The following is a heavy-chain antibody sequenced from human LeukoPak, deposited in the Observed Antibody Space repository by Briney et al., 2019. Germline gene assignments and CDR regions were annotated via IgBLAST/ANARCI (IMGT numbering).Heavy chain of an antibody. CDR2: FDPEDGET. D-gene: IGHD2-2*01. J-gene: IGHJ4*02. Sequence: GASVKVSCKVSGYTLTELSMHWVRQAPGKGLEWMGGFDPEDGETIYAQKFQGRVTMTEDTSTDTAYMELSSLRSEDTAVYCCATMRDTSPTFDYWGQGTLVTVSS. CDR3: ATMRDTSPTFDY. CDR1: GYTLTELS. V-gene: IGHV1-24*01.